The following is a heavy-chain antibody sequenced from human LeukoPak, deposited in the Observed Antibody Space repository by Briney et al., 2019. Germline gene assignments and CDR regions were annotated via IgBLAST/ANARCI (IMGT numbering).Heavy chain of an antibody. Sequence: ASVKVSCKASGYTFTSYHMYWVRQAPGQGLECMGMINPGGGSPTYAQKFKGRVNMTRDTSTSTVYIELVSLRYEDTAVYFCAREGVGGATPFDYWGQGTLVTVSS. V-gene: IGHV1-46*01. CDR1: GYTFTSYH. D-gene: IGHD1-26*01. J-gene: IGHJ4*02. CDR2: INPGGGSP. CDR3: AREGVGGATPFDY.